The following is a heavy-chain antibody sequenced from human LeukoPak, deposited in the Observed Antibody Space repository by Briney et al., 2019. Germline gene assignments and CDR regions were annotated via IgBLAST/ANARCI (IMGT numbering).Heavy chain of an antibody. CDR3: ARVRRTFYYYMDV. J-gene: IGHJ6*03. CDR2: IFHSGST. D-gene: IGHD1-14*01. Sequence: PSETLSLTCTVSGYSISSGYYWGWIRQPPGKGLEWIGNIFHSGSTYYNPSLKSRVTISLETSKNQFSLKLSSVTAADTAVYYCARVRRTFYYYMDVWGKGTTVTVSS. CDR1: GYSISSGYY. V-gene: IGHV4-38-2*02.